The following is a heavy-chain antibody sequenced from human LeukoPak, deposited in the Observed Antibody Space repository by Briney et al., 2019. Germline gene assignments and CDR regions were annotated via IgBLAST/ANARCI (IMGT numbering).Heavy chain of an antibody. CDR2: INPNSGGT. CDR3: ARANPSVLRFLEWSHMDV. D-gene: IGHD3-3*01. J-gene: IGHJ6*03. V-gene: IGHV1-2*06. Sequence: ASVKVSCKASGYTFTGYYMHWVRQAPGQGLEWMGRINPNSGGTNYAQKFQGRVTMTRDTSISTAYMELSRLRSDDTAVYYCARANPSVLRFLEWSHMDVWGKGTTVTVSS. CDR1: GYTFTGYY.